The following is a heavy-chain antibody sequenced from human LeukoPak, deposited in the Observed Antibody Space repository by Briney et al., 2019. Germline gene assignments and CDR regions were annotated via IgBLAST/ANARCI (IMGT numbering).Heavy chain of an antibody. CDR3: AREGSYDILTGSRKGFDP. D-gene: IGHD3-9*01. CDR1: GFTFSSYS. Sequence: GGSLRLSCAASGFTFSSYSMNWVRQAPGKGLEWVSSIGSSSSYIYYADSVKGRFTISRDNAKNSLYLQMNSLRAEDTAVYYCAREGSYDILTGSRKGFDPWGQGTLVTVSS. V-gene: IGHV3-21*01. J-gene: IGHJ5*02. CDR2: IGSSSSYI.